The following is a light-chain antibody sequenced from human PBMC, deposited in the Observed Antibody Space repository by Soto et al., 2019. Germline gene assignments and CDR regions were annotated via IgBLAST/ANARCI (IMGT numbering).Light chain of an antibody. CDR1: QYINTR. CDR3: HQRQSWPRT. V-gene: IGKV3-11*01. Sequence: EIVLTQSPATLSSFPGDRVTLSCRARQYINTRLAWYQHRPGQAPRLLIYQTSLRAAGIPARFSASGSGTDFTLTISDVQPEDFALYYCHQRQSWPRTFGKGTKVDI. J-gene: IGKJ1*01. CDR2: QTS.